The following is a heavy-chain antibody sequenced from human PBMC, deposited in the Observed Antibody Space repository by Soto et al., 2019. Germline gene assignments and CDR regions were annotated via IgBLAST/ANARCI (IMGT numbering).Heavy chain of an antibody. CDR1: GFTFSSYG. CDR3: AKDMADFWSSGPYGMDV. Sequence: GGSLRLSCAASGFTFSSYGMHWVRQAPGKGLEWVAVISYDGSNKYYADSVKGRFTISRDNSKNTLYLQMNSLRAEDTAVYYCAKDMADFWSSGPYGMDVWGQGTTVTVSS. V-gene: IGHV3-30*18. D-gene: IGHD3-3*01. J-gene: IGHJ6*02. CDR2: ISYDGSNK.